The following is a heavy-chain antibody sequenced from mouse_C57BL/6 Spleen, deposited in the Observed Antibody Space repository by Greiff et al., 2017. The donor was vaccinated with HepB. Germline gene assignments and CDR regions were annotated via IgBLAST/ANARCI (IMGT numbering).Heavy chain of an antibody. CDR3: ARSKLRGFAY. CDR2: INPSTGGT. D-gene: IGHD1-1*01. CDR1: GYSFTGYY. J-gene: IGHJ3*01. V-gene: IGHV1-42*01. Sequence: VQLKESGPELVKPGASVKISCKASGYSFTGYYMNWVKQSPEKSLEWIGEINPSTGGTTYNQKFKAKATLTVDKSSSTAYMQLKSLTSEDSAVYYCARSKLRGFAYWGQGTLVTVSA.